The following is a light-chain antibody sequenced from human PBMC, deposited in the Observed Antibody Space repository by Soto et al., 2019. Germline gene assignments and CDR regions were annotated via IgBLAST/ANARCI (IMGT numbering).Light chain of an antibody. V-gene: IGKV3-20*01. Sequence: EIVLTQSPGTLSLSPGERATLSCRASQSVSSSYLGWYQQKPGQAPRLLIYGASSRATGIPDRFSGSGSGTDFTLTISRREPEDFAVYYCQQYGTAPFTFGPGTKVDIK. CDR1: QSVSSSY. CDR2: GAS. J-gene: IGKJ3*01. CDR3: QQYGTAPFT.